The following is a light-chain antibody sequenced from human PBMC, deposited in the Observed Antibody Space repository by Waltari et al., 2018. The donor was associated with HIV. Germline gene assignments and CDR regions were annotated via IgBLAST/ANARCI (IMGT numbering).Light chain of an antibody. CDR3: ESYTSTSVWV. J-gene: IGLJ3*02. CDR1: SSDVGGYNY. Sequence: QSALTQPASVSGSPGQSITISCTGSSSDVGGYNYVSWYQQHPGKAPRLMIYDVSTRPSGVSDRFSGSKSGDTASLTISGLQAGDEADYYCESYTSTSVWVFGGGTRLTVL. CDR2: DVS. V-gene: IGLV2-14*03.